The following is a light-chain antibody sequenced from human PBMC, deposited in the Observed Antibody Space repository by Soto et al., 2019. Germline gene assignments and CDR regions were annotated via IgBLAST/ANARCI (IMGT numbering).Light chain of an antibody. J-gene: IGKJ4*01. V-gene: IGKV3-20*01. CDR3: QYYGRSPLT. CDR1: QTINKNY. Sequence: EIVFTQSPGTLSLSPGERATRSCRASQTINKNYFAWYQQKPGQAPRPLMYSASSRATGIPDRFSGSGSGTDFTLTISRLEPEDFAVYYCQYYGRSPLTFGGGTKVDIK. CDR2: SAS.